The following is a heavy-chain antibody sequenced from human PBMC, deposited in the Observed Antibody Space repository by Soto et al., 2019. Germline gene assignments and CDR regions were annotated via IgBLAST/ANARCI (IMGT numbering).Heavy chain of an antibody. CDR3: AATITWIQLWLRGGMDV. V-gene: IGHV3-30*03. Sequence: QVQLVESGGGVVQPGRSLRLSCAASGFTFSSYGMHWVRQAPGKGLEWVAVISYDGSNKYYADSVKGRFTISRDNSKNTLYLQMNSLRAEDTAVYYCAATITWIQLWLRGGMDVW. CDR1: GFTFSSYG. D-gene: IGHD5-18*01. J-gene: IGHJ6*01. CDR2: ISYDGSNK.